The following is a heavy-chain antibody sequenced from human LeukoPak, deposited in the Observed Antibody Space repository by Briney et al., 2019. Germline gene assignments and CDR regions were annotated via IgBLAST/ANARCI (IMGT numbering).Heavy chain of an antibody. CDR2: ILYTGST. D-gene: IGHD1-14*01. Sequence: SETLSLTCTVSGDSISSATYYWGWIRQPPGRGLEWLGNILYTGSTYYNPSLGSRVTISADTSKNQFSLKLNSLTAADTAVDCCARLLYTETARGICDRWGQGTLVTVSS. CDR1: GDSISSATYY. CDR3: ARLLYTETARGICDR. V-gene: IGHV4-39*01. J-gene: IGHJ5*02.